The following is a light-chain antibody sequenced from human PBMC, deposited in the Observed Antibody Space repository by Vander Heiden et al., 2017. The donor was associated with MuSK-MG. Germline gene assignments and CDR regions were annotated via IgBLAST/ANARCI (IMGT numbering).Light chain of an antibody. J-gene: IGLJ2*01. CDR1: NIGSKS. CDR2: DDS. CDR3: QVWDSSSDHREV. Sequence: SYVLTQPPSVSVAPGQTARITCGGNNIGSKSVNWYQQKPGQAPVLVGYDDSDRPSGIPERFSGSNSGNTATLTISRVEAGDEADYYGQVWDSSSDHREVFGGGTKLTVL. V-gene: IGLV3-21*02.